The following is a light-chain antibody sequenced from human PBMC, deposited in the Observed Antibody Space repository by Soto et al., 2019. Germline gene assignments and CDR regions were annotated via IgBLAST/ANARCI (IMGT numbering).Light chain of an antibody. CDR1: SSYVSGYNY. CDR3: SSYAASDSFVV. J-gene: IGLJ2*01. Sequence: QSALTQPPSASGSPGQSVTISCTGTSSYVSGYNYVSWYQHHPDKAPKLIIYEVYKRPSGVPDRFSGSKSGNTASLTVSGLQAEDEAEYYCSSYAASDSFVVFGGGTKLTVL. V-gene: IGLV2-8*01. CDR2: EVY.